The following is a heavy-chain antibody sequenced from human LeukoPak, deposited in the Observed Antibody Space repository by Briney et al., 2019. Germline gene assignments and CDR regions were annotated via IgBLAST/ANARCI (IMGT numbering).Heavy chain of an antibody. CDR2: INSYGSST. CDR3: ARDKEDSSGFPLGY. V-gene: IGHV3-74*01. J-gene: IGHJ4*02. D-gene: IGHD3-22*01. CDR1: GFTFSSYW. Sequence: PGGSLRLSCAASGFTFSSYWMHWVRQAPGKGLVWVSRINSYGSSTSYADSVKGRFTISRDNAKNTLYLQMNRLRAEDTAVYYCARDKEDSSGFPLGYWGQGTLVTVSS.